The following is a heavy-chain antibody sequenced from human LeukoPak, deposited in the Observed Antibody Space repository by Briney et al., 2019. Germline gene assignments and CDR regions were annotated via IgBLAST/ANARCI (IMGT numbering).Heavy chain of an antibody. Sequence: GSVKVSCKASGYTFTSYGISWVRQAPGQGLEWMGWISAYNGNTNYAQKLQGRVTMTTDTSTSTAYMELRSLRPDDTAVYYCARDLKGYCSSTSCSDASDIWGQGTMVTVSS. V-gene: IGHV1-18*01. D-gene: IGHD2-2*01. CDR2: ISAYNGNT. CDR3: ARDLKGYCSSTSCSDASDI. CDR1: GYTFTSYG. J-gene: IGHJ3*02.